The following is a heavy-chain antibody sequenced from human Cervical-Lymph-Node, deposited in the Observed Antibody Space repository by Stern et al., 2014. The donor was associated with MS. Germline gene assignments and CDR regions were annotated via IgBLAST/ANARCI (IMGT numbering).Heavy chain of an antibody. CDR2: ITPDTGGA. Sequence: VPLVESGAEVKKPGASVKVSCKSSGYIFTVYYIHWVRQVPGQGLEWMACITPDTGGAKYAQKFQGRVTMSRDTSISTAYVELSSLTSDDTAVYYCARDQRGITIFGVVTDYYYLGMDVWGQGTTVTGSS. J-gene: IGHJ6*02. CDR1: GYIFTVYY. CDR3: ARDQRGITIFGVVTDYYYLGMDV. D-gene: IGHD3-3*01. V-gene: IGHV1-2*02.